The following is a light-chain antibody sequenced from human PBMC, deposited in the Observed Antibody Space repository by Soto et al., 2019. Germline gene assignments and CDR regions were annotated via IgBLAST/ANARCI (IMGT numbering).Light chain of an antibody. CDR2: DAS. V-gene: IGKV1-5*01. J-gene: IGKJ1*01. Sequence: DIQMTQSPSSVSASVGDTVTVTCRASQSVSGWLAWYQQKPGEAPKXLIYDASALPRGVPSRFSGSGSGTKLTLTIASLQPDDGETYYGQQYETFSGTFGPGTKVDIK. CDR1: QSVSGW. CDR3: QQYETFSGT.